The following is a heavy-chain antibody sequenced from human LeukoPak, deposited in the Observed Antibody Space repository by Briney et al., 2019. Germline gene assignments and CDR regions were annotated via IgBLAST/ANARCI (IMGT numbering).Heavy chain of an antibody. CDR2: LDYSGST. Sequence: PSETLSLTCTVSGGFISSSSYFWGWIRQPPGKGLEWIGSLDYSGSTYYNPSLKSRVTRPVDTSKNQFSLKLSSVTAADTAVYYCARSQGYYEFDYWGQGTLVTVSS. D-gene: IGHD3-3*01. J-gene: IGHJ4*02. V-gene: IGHV4-39*01. CDR1: GGFISSSSYF. CDR3: ARSQGYYEFDY.